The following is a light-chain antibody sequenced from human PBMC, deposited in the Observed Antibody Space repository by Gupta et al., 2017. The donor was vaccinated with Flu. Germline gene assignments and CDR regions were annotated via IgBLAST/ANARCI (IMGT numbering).Light chain of an antibody. CDR2: SNV. CDR1: SSNIGSNT. CDR3: ATSDDSLNDYV. V-gene: IGLV1-44*01. Sequence: QSVLTQPPSASGTPGQRVTISCSGSSSNIGSNTVNWYQQFPGTAPKLLIYSNVRRPSGVPARFSGSKSGTSASLAIIGLQSEDEADYYCATSDDSLNDYVFGTGTKVTVL. J-gene: IGLJ1*01.